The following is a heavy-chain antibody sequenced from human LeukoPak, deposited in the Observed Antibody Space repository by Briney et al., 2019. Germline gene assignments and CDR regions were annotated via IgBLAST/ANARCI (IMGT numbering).Heavy chain of an antibody. J-gene: IGHJ4*02. V-gene: IGHV1-2*02. CDR2: INPDSGVT. D-gene: IGHD6-13*01. Sequence: ASVKVSCKASGYTFTGYYIHWVRQAPGQGLEWMGWINPDSGVTNYAQKFQGRVTMTRGTSISTAYMELSRLTSDDTAVYYCARFRSRSSWYIPPFDFWGQGTLVTVSS. CDR3: ARFRSRSSWYIPPFDF. CDR1: GYTFTGYY.